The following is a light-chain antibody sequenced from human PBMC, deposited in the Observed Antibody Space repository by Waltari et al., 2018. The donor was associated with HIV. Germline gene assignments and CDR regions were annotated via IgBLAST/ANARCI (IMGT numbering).Light chain of an antibody. V-gene: IGLV3-19*01. CDR2: GNN. Sequence: SSGLLPDPVVFVTLVQTVTLSCQGASLRTSYGSWYHFKAGQLPVVAFYGNNKRPPGIPGRFAGSTSGDTATLTITGVQAEDEADYYCKSRDTTSGHVVLFGGGTKLTVL. CDR3: KSRDTTSGHVVL. J-gene: IGLJ2*01. CDR1: SLRTSY.